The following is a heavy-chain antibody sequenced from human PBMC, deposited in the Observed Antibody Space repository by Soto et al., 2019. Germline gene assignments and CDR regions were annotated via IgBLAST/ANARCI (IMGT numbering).Heavy chain of an antibody. CDR1: GYSFTSYW. CDR3: ASSIVVVAATPNYYGMDV. CDR2: IYPGDSDT. Sequence: GESLKISCKGSGYSFTSYWIGWVRQMPGKGLEWIGIIYPGDSDTRYSPSFQGQVTISADKSISTSYLQWSSLKASDTAMYYCASSIVVVAATPNYYGMDVWGQGTTVTVSS. D-gene: IGHD2-15*01. J-gene: IGHJ6*02. V-gene: IGHV5-51*01.